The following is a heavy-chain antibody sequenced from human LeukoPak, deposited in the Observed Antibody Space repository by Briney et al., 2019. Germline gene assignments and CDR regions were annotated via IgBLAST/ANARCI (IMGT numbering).Heavy chain of an antibody. CDR2: IYPGDSDT. Sequence: GESLEISCQGSGYSFTSYWIGWVRQLPGKGLEWMGIIYPGDSDTRYSPSFQGEVTISADKSISTAYLQWSSLKASDTAMYYCASATSHMVREICWGQGTLVTVSS. CDR3: ASATSHMVREIC. D-gene: IGHD3-10*01. CDR1: GYSFTSYW. J-gene: IGHJ4*02. V-gene: IGHV5-51*01.